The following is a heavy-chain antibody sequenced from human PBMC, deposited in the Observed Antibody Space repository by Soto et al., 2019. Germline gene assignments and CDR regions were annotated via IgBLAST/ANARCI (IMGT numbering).Heavy chain of an antibody. CDR1: GGSISSSSYY. V-gene: IGHV4-39*01. J-gene: IGHJ4*02. CDR2: IYYSGST. Sequence: QLQLQESGPGLVKPSETLSLTCTVSGGSISSSSYYWGWIRQPPGKGLEWIGSIYYSGSTYYNPPLKSRVSVSVDTSKNQFSLKLSSVSAADTAVYYCARRWGGVAAAGGFDYWGQGTLVTVSS. D-gene: IGHD6-13*01. CDR3: ARRWGGVAAAGGFDY.